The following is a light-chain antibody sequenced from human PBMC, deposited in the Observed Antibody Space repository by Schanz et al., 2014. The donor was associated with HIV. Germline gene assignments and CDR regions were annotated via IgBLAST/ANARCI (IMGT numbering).Light chain of an antibody. CDR1: QDISNY. V-gene: IGKV1-9*01. CDR3: QQCVTYPYT. CDR2: SAS. Sequence: DFQMTQSPSSLSASVGDRVTITCRASQDISNYLAWYQQRPGQVPRLLIDSASTLQSGVPSRFSGSGSGTEFTLTISSLQPDDFATYYCQQCVTYPYTFGQGTTLDIK. J-gene: IGKJ2*01.